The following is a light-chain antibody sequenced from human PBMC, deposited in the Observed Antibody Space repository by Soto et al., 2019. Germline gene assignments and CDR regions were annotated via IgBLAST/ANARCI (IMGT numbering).Light chain of an antibody. J-gene: IGKJ1*01. CDR3: QQYSDWPPWT. V-gene: IGKV3-15*01. CDR1: ENINNR. CDR2: GAS. Sequence: EVVMTQSPATLSVSPGERATLSCRASENINNRLAWYQQTPGQAPRLLIYGASTRATGIPDRFRGSGSGTEFTLTIGSLQAEDFAVYYCQQYSDWPPWTCGQGTKVEIK.